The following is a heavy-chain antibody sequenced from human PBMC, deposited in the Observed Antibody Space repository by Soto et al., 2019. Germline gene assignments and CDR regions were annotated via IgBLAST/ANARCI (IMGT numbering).Heavy chain of an antibody. Sequence: LRLSCAASGFTFSSYGMHWVRQAPGQGLEWVAVIWYDGSNKYYADSVKGRFTISRDNSKNTLYLQMNSLRAEDTAVYYCARDLIRGALQYCFDYWGHATLVT. V-gene: IGHV3-33*01. CDR3: ARDLIRGALQYCFDY. D-gene: IGHD4-4*01. J-gene: IGHJ4*01. CDR2: IWYDGSNK. CDR1: GFTFSSYG.